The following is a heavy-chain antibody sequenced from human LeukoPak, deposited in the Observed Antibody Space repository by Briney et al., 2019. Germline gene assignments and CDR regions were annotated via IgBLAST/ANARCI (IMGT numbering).Heavy chain of an antibody. J-gene: IGHJ4*02. Sequence: ASVKVSCKASGYTFTSYDINWVRQATGQGLEWMGWMNPSSGNTGYAQKFQGRVTMTRNTSITTAYMELSRLRSDDTAVYYCARVGSYWAVFYYFDYWGQGTLVTVSS. V-gene: IGHV1-8*01. CDR3: ARVGSYWAVFYYFDY. CDR2: MNPSSGNT. CDR1: GYTFTSYD. D-gene: IGHD1-26*01.